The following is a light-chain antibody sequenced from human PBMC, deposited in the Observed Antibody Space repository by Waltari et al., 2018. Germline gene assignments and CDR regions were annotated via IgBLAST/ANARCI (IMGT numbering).Light chain of an antibody. Sequence: EVVMTQSPATLSVSPGERVTLSCRASQSVGYNLAWFQQQPGQAPRLLIYGASTRATDIPDRFSGSGSGTAFTLTNSSLQSEDFANYYCQQYNNWQITFGQGTRLDLK. J-gene: IGKJ5*01. CDR1: QSVGYN. V-gene: IGKV3-15*01. CDR3: QQYNNWQIT. CDR2: GAS.